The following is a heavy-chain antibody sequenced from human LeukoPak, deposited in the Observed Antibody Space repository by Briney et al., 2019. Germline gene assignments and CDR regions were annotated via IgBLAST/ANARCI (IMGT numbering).Heavy chain of an antibody. J-gene: IGHJ3*02. Sequence: PGGSLRLSCSASGFTFGDYAMSWVRQAPGKGLEWVGFIRSKAYGGTTEYAASVKGRFTISRDDSKSIAYLQMNSPKTEDTAVYYCASPSKDFVVVAIWGQGTMVTVSS. D-gene: IGHD2-15*01. V-gene: IGHV3-49*04. CDR2: IRSKAYGGTT. CDR1: GFTFGDYA. CDR3: ASPSKDFVVVAI.